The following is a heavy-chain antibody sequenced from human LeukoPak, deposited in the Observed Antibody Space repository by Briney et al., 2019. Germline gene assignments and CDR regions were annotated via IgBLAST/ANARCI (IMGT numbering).Heavy chain of an antibody. J-gene: IGHJ4*02. CDR2: ISSSSSTI. CDR3: AREDITIFGVVIIPKAFDY. V-gene: IGHV3-48*01. Sequence: GGSLRLSCAASGFTFSSYWMSWVRQAPGKGLEWVSYISSSSSTIYYADSVKGRFTISRDNAKNSLYLQMNSLRAEDTAVYYCAREDITIFGVVIIPKAFDYWGQGTLVTVSS. CDR1: GFTFSSYW. D-gene: IGHD3-3*01.